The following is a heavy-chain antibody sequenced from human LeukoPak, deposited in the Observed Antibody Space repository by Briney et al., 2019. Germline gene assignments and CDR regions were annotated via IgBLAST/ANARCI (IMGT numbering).Heavy chain of an antibody. CDR2: IIPIFGTA. Sequence: SVKVSCKASGGTFSSNAISSVRQAPGQGLEWMGRIIPIFGTANYAQKFQGRVTITTDESTSTAYMELSSLRSEDTAVYYCAREGTWIQLWENPYYFDYWGQGTLVTVSS. CDR3: AREGTWIQLWENPYYFDY. V-gene: IGHV1-69*05. D-gene: IGHD5-18*01. CDR1: GGTFSSNA. J-gene: IGHJ4*02.